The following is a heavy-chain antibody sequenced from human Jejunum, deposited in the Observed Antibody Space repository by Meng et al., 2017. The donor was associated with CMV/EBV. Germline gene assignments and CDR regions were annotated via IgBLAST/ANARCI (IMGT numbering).Heavy chain of an antibody. V-gene: IGHV3-74*01. J-gene: IGHJ6*02. CDR3: TRGIGGWLGYGMDV. CDR1: GLTFSRNW. D-gene: IGHD3-10*01. CDR2: INSDGSST. Sequence: GLTFSRNWMHWVRQAPGKGLVWVSRINSDGSSTSYVDSVKGRFTISRDNDKNMLFLQMNSLRAEDTAVYYCTRGIGGWLGYGMDVWGQGTTVTVSS.